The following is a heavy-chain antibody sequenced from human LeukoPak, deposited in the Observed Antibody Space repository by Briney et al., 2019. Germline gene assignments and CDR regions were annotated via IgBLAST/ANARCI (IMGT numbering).Heavy chain of an antibody. CDR2: INHSGST. CDR1: GGSISSSSYY. Sequence: SETLSLTCTVSGGSISSSSYYWGWIRQPPGKGLEWIGEINHSGSTNYNPSLKSRVTISVDTSKNQFSLKLSSVTAADTAVYYCARVIVVVPAAILYYYYGMDVWGQGATVTVSS. D-gene: IGHD2-2*01. J-gene: IGHJ6*02. CDR3: ARVIVVVPAAILYYYYGMDV. V-gene: IGHV4-39*07.